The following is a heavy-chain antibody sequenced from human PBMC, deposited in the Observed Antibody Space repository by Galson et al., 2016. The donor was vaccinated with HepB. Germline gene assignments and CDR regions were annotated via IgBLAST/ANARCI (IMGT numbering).Heavy chain of an antibody. CDR3: ARDAGGRWFPYNWFDP. Sequence: SLRLSCAASGFTFRTYSMNWVRQAPGTGLEWVSSISSSSSYIYYADSVKGRFTISRDNAKNSLYLQMNSLRAEDTAVYYCARDAGGRWFPYNWFDPWGQGTLVTVSS. V-gene: IGHV3-21*01. CDR2: ISSSSSYI. CDR1: GFTFRTYS. J-gene: IGHJ5*02. D-gene: IGHD2-15*01.